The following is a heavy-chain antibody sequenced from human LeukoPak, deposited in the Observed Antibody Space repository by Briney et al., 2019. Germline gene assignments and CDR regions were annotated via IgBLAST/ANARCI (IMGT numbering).Heavy chain of an antibody. CDR2: INPNSGGT. D-gene: IGHD6-19*01. CDR1: GYTFTGYY. Sequence: GASVKVSCKASGYTFTGYYMHWVRQAPGQGLEWMGWINPNSGGTNYAQKFQGRVTMTRDTSISTAYMELSRLRSDDTAVYYCARDRAMAVAGTRLYNWFDPWGQGTLVTVSS. V-gene: IGHV1-2*02. CDR3: ARDRAMAVAGTRLYNWFDP. J-gene: IGHJ5*02.